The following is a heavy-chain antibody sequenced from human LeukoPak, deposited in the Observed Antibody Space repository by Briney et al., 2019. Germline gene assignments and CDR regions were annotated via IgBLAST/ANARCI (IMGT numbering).Heavy chain of an antibody. CDR1: GGSISSYY. CDR2: IYTSGST. Sequence: PSETLSLTCTVSGGSISSYYWSWIRQPAGKGLEWIGRIYTSGSTNYNPSLKSRVTMSVDPSKHQFSLKLSSVPAADPAVYYCARETVQLEPSFDYWGQGPLVPVSS. J-gene: IGHJ4*02. CDR3: ARETVQLEPSFDY. V-gene: IGHV4-4*07. D-gene: IGHD1-1*01.